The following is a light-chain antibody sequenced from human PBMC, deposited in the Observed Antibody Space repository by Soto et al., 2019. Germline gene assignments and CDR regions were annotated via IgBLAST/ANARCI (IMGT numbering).Light chain of an antibody. J-gene: IGKJ5*01. CDR1: QGISSY. V-gene: IGKV1-9*01. CDR3: QQLKNYPLT. CDR2: AAP. Sequence: DIQLTQSPSFLSASVGDRFTITCRASQGISSYLAWYQQRAGKAPKFLMYAAPTLQSGVPSRFSGSGSGTEFAPTISSLQPEDFATYYCQQLKNYPLTFGGGTRLEIK.